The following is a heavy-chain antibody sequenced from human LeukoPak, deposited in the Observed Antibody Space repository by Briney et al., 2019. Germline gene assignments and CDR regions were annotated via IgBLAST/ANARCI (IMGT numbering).Heavy chain of an antibody. CDR2: INHSGST. CDR1: GGSFSGYY. Sequence: SETLSLTCAVYGGSFSGYYWSWIRQPPGKGLEWIGEINHSGSTNYNPSLKSRVTISVDTSKNQFSLKLSSVTAADRAVYYCARSGKTYYYDSSGSYMDVWGKGTTVTVSS. V-gene: IGHV4-34*01. D-gene: IGHD3-22*01. J-gene: IGHJ6*03. CDR3: ARSGKTYYYDSSGSYMDV.